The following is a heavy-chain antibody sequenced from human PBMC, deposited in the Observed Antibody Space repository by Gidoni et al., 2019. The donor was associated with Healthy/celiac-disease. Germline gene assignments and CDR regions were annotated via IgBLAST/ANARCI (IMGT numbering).Heavy chain of an antibody. CDR3: ARDHSSTLAGPSVPSDY. J-gene: IGHJ4*02. V-gene: IGHV1-2*02. D-gene: IGHD6-13*01. CDR2: INPNSGGT. Sequence: QVQLVQSGAEVKKPGASVKGSCTASGYTFTGHYMHWVRQAPGQGLEWMGWINPNSGGTNYAQKFQGRVTMTRDTSISTAYMELSRLRSDDTAVYYCARDHSSTLAGPSVPSDYWGQGTLVTVSS. CDR1: GYTFTGHY.